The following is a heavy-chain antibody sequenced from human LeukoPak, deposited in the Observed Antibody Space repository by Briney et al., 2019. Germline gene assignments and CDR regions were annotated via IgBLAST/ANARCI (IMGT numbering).Heavy chain of an antibody. CDR1: GFTFSSYG. J-gene: IGHJ4*02. V-gene: IGHV3-30*03. CDR3: ATERQKYFDY. CDR2: ISYDGSNK. Sequence: GGSLRLSCAAFGFTFSSYGMHWVRQAPGKGLEWVAVISYDGSNKYYADSVKGRFTISRDNNKNSLSLQMNSLRTEDTALYYCATERQKYFDYWGQGTLVTVSS.